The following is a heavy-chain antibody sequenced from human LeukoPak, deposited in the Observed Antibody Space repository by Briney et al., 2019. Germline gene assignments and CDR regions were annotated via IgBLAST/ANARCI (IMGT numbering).Heavy chain of an antibody. V-gene: IGHV4-4*07. J-gene: IGHJ3*02. CDR2: IYTGGRA. CDR1: GGSISSYY. D-gene: IGHD3-16*01. CDR3: AREGDTPDGFDI. Sequence: SETLSLTCTASGGSISSYYWSWIRQPAGKRLEWIGRIYTGGRATYNSSLKTRVTMSVDTPKNQLSLKLSSVTAADTAMYYCAREGDTPDGFDIWGQGTMVTVSS.